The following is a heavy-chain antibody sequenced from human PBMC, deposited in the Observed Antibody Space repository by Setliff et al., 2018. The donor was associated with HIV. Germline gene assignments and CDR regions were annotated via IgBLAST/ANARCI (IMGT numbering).Heavy chain of an antibody. V-gene: IGHV3-30-3*01. CDR3: AREGGSPRYFDY. J-gene: IGHJ4*02. CDR2: ISYDGVNA. D-gene: IGHD3-10*01. Sequence: GGSLRLSCAVSGFTFSGYALHWVRQAPGKGLVWVAVISYDGVNAYYAESVEGRFTVSRDNSKNTLFLQMNSLRLEDTAVYYCAREGGSPRYFDYWGQGMLVT. CDR1: GFTFSGYA.